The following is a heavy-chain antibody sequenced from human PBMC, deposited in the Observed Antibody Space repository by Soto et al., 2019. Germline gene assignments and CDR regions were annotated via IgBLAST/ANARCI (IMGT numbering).Heavy chain of an antibody. Sequence: VQLLESGGGLVQPGGSLRLSCAASGFTFSSYVMSWVRQAPGKGLEWFSAITGSGGDTYHADSLKGRFTISRDNAKNTLYLQMNSRRAEDTAVYYCAKGSANSRPYYFDYWGQGTLVTVSS. J-gene: IGHJ4*02. CDR1: GFTFSSYV. CDR3: AKGSANSRPYYFDY. V-gene: IGHV3-23*01. CDR2: ITGSGGDT. D-gene: IGHD6-13*01.